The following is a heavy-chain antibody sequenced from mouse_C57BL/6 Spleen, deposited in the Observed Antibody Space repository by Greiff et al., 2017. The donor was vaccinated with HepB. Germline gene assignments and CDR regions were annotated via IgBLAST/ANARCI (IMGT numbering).Heavy chain of an antibody. D-gene: IGHD1-1*01. CDR2: IWSDGST. Sequence: VKLLESGPGLVAPSQSLSITCTVSGFSLTSYGVHWVRQPPGKGLEWLVVIWSDGSTTYNSALKSRLSISKDNSKSQVFLKMNSLQTDDTAMYYCARATVVDYAMDYWGQGTSVTVSS. CDR3: ARATVVDYAMDY. CDR1: GFSLTSYG. J-gene: IGHJ4*01. V-gene: IGHV2-6*03.